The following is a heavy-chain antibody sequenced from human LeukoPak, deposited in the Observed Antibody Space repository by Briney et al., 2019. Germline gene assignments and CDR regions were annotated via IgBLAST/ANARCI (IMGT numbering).Heavy chain of an antibody. V-gene: IGHV5-51*04. J-gene: IGHJ5*02. D-gene: IGHD6-13*01. CDR3: ARLGTVWYSSSGGWFDP. CDR1: GYSFTSYW. Sequence: GESLKISCKGSGYSFTSYWIGWVRQMPGKGLEWMGIIYPGDSDTRYSPSFQGQVTISADKPISTAYLQWSSLKASDTAMYYCARLGTVWYSSSGGWFDPWGQGTLVTVSS. CDR2: IYPGDSDT.